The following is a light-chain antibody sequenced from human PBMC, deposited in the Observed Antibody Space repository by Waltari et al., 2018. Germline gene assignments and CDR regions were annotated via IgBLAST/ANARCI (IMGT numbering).Light chain of an antibody. V-gene: IGLV2-23*02. CDR3: CSYAGSSTLDVV. CDR2: EVS. J-gene: IGLJ2*01. Sequence: QSALTQPASVSGSPGPSITISCTGTSSDIGRHNIVSWYQQHPGKAPKLMIYEVSKRPSGVSNRFSGSKSGNRASLTISGLQAEDEADYYCCSYAGSSTLDVVFGGGTKLTVL. CDR1: SSDIGRHNI.